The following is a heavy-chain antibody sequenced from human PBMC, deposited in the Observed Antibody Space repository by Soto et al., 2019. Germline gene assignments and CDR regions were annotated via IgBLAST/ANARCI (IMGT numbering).Heavy chain of an antibody. CDR1: GGSISSGGYY. Sequence: PSETLSLTCTVSGGSISSGGYYWSWIRQHPGKGLEWIGYIYYSGSTYYNPSLKSRVTISVDTSKNQFSLKLSSVTAADTAVYYCARDQGINSSARDAFDIWGQGTMVTVSS. J-gene: IGHJ3*02. CDR2: IYYSGST. D-gene: IGHD2-15*01. V-gene: IGHV4-31*02. CDR3: ARDQGINSSARDAFDI.